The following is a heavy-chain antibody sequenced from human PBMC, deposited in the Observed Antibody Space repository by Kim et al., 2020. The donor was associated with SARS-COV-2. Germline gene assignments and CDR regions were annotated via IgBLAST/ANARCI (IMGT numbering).Heavy chain of an antibody. J-gene: IGHJ6*03. V-gene: IGHV1-69*13. CDR3: ARDNIFGVNHYFYGMDL. Sequence: SVKVSCKASGGSVSNAPVNWVRQAPGQGLEWMGGIIPAFATTNYARKFQGRFTIIADESSSTIHMELRSLRSEDTAVYYCARDNIFGVNHYFYGMDLWG. D-gene: IGHD3-3*02. CDR2: IIPAFATT. CDR1: GGSVSNAP.